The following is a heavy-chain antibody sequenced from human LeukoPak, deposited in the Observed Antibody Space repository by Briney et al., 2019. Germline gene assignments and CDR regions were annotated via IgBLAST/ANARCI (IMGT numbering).Heavy chain of an antibody. D-gene: IGHD3-9*01. CDR1: GGSISSGDYY. J-gene: IGHJ4*02. V-gene: IGHV4-30-4*01. CDR2: IYYSGST. CDR3: ARALVRYYDILTGYYYFDY. Sequence: SQTLSLTRTVSGGSISSGDYYWSWIRQPPGKGLEWIGYIYYSGSTYYNPSLKSRVTISVDTSKNQFSLKLSSVTAADTAVYYCARALVRYYDILTGYYYFDYWGQGTLVTVSS.